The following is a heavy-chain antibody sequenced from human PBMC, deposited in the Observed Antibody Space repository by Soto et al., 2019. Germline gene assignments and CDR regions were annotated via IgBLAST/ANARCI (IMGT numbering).Heavy chain of an antibody. V-gene: IGHV3-74*01. D-gene: IGHD3-3*01. CDR1: GFTFSDYW. CDR3: ARGVNNYYYKDV. Sequence: EVQLVESGGGLVQPGGSLRLSCAASGFTFSDYWMHWVRQVPGKGLEWVSRIKRDGGTANYADSVKGRFTISRDNDKNTLYLEMNSLRVEDTADYYCARGVNNYYYKDVWGKGTTVTVSS. J-gene: IGHJ6*03. CDR2: IKRDGGTA.